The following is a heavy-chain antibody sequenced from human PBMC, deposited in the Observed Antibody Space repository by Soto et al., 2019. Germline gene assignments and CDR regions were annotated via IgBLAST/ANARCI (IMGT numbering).Heavy chain of an antibody. D-gene: IGHD6-19*01. Sequence: SETLSLTCTVSGGSISSSSYYWGWIRQPPGKGLEWIGSIYYSGSTYYNPSLKSRVTISVDTSKNQFSLKLSSVTAADTAVYYGARLFPGWYFDYWGQGTLVTVSS. CDR3: ARLFPGWYFDY. CDR2: IYYSGST. V-gene: IGHV4-39*01. J-gene: IGHJ4*02. CDR1: GGSISSSSYY.